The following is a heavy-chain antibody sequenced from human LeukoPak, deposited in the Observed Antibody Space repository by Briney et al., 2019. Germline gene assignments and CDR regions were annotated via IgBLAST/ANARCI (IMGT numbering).Heavy chain of an antibody. CDR3: AREFKIFGTPRTAGAFDI. Sequence: GGSLRLSCAASGFTFSSYSMNWVRQAPGKGLEWVSYISSSSSTIYYADSVKGRFTISRDNAKNSLYLQMNSLRAEDTAVYYCAREFKIFGTPRTAGAFDIWGQGTMVTVSS. CDR2: ISSSSSTI. J-gene: IGHJ3*02. CDR1: GFTFSSYS. V-gene: IGHV3-48*01. D-gene: IGHD3-3*01.